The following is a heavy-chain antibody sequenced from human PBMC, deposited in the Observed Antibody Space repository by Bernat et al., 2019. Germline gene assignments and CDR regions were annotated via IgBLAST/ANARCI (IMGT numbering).Heavy chain of an antibody. CDR3: AREGGPLWPPFDY. J-gene: IGHJ4*02. CDR1: SGSFSGYY. Sequence: QVQLQQWGAGLLKPSETLSLTCAVYSGSFSGYYWSWIRQPPGKGLEWIGEINHSGSTNYNPSLKSRVTISVDTSKNQFSLKLSSVTAADTAVYYCAREGGPLWPPFDYWGQGTLVTVSS. D-gene: IGHD5-18*01. CDR2: INHSGST. V-gene: IGHV4-34*01.